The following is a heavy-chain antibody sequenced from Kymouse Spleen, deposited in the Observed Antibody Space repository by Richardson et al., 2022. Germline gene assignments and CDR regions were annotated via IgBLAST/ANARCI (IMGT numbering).Heavy chain of an antibody. CDR3: AREGCTNGVCYGAFDI. Sequence: EVQLVESGGGLIQPGGSLRLSCAASGFTVSSNYMSWVRQAPGKGLEWVSVIYSGGSTYYADSVKGRFTISRDNSKNTLYLQMNSLRAEDTAVYYCAREGCTNGVCYGAFDIWGQGTMVTVSS. D-gene: IGHD2-8*01. V-gene: IGHV3-53*01. CDR1: GFTVSSNY. J-gene: IGHJ3*02. CDR2: IYSGGST.